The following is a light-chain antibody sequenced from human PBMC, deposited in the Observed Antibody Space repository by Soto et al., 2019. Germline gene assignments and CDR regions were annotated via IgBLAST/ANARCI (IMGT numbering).Light chain of an antibody. V-gene: IGLV4-69*01. CDR1: RGHSSYA. CDR3: QTWGTGIQV. J-gene: IGLJ2*01. CDR2: LNSGGSH. Sequence: QLVLTQSPSASASLGASVKLTCTLSRGHSSYAIAWHQQQPEKGPRYLMKLNSGGSHSKGDGIPDRFSGYSSGAERYPTISSLQCDDQADYYCQTWGTGIQVFGGGTKVTLL.